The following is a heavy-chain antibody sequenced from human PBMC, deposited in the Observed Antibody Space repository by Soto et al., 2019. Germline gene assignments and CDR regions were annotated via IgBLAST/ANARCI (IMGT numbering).Heavy chain of an antibody. V-gene: IGHV4-39*01. CDR2: IYYSGTT. D-gene: IGHD3-3*01. CDR1: GGSIRSSSYY. Sequence: SETLSLTCTVSGGSIRSSSYYWGWIRQPPGKGLEWIGTIYYSGTTNYNPPLKSRVTISADTSKNQFSLKLSSVTAADTAVYYCVRMGVVIRPIFNYWGQGTLVTVSS. J-gene: IGHJ4*02. CDR3: VRMGVVIRPIFNY.